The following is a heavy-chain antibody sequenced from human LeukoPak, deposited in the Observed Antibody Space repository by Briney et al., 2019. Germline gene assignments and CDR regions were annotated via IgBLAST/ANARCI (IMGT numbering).Heavy chain of an antibody. CDR3: ARGVSPELRYYYYGMDV. J-gene: IGHJ6*02. Sequence: ASVKVSCKASGYTFTSYDINWVRQATGQGLEWMGWMNPNSGNTGYAQKFQGRVTMTRNTSISTAYMELSSLRSEDTAVYYCARGVSPELRYYYYGMDVWGQGTTVTVSS. V-gene: IGHV1-8*01. CDR1: GYTFTSYD. D-gene: IGHD1-7*01. CDR2: MNPNSGNT.